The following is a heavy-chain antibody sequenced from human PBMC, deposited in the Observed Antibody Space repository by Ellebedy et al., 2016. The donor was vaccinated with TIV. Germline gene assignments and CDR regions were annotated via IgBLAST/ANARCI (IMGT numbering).Heavy chain of an antibody. CDR1: GFRFSSYA. Sequence: GESLKISCAASGFRFSSYAMNWVRQAPGKGLEWVSGISDSGDTTYYPDSVKGRFTISRDNSKNTLYLQMNRLRVEDTAVYYCAKQKSTSAGSSDIWGQGAMVTVSS. CDR3: AKQKSTSAGSSDI. V-gene: IGHV3-23*01. J-gene: IGHJ3*02. D-gene: IGHD2-2*01. CDR2: ISDSGDTT.